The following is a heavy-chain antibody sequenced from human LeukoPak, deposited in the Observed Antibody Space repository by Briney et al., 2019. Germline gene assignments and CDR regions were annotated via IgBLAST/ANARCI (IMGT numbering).Heavy chain of an antibody. J-gene: IGHJ4*02. V-gene: IGHV3-23*01. CDR2: ISCKCDNT. CDR1: GFTFSTYV. CDR3: AKTNWIDNPYYFAC. Sequence: PGGSLRLSGSPFGFTFSTYVMTGVRQAPRSGVEWVSAISCKCDNTYYADSVKGRFTISRDNSKNTLYLQVNSLRAQDTAVYFCAKTNWIDNPYYFACWGQGSLVTVSS. D-gene: IGHD1-20*01.